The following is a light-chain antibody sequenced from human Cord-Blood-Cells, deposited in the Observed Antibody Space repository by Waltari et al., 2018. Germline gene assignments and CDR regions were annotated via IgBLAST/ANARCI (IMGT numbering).Light chain of an antibody. V-gene: IGKV3-11*01. J-gene: IGKJ5*01. CDR1: QSVSSY. Sequence: EIVLTQSPATLSLSPGERATLSCRASQSVSSYLAWYQQKPGQAPRLLIYDASNRATRAPARFRGSGCGTDFTLTISGLEPEDFAVYYCQQRSNWPITFGQGTRLEIK. CDR2: DAS. CDR3: QQRSNWPIT.